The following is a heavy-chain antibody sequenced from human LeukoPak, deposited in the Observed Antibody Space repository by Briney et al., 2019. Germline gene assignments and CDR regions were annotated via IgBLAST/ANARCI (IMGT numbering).Heavy chain of an antibody. J-gene: IGHJ4*02. V-gene: IGHV4-59*08. Sequence: SETLSLTCTVSGGSISSYYWSWIRQPPGNGLEWIGYIYYSGSTNYNPSLKSRVTISVDTSKNQFSLKLSSVTAADTAVYYCARATPNYYDSSGYTYYFDYWGQGTLVTVSS. CDR2: IYYSGST. D-gene: IGHD3-22*01. CDR3: ARATPNYYDSSGYTYYFDY. CDR1: GGSISSYY.